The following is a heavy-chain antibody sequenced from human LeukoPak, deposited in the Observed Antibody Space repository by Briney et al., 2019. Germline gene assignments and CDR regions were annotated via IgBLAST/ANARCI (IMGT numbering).Heavy chain of an antibody. CDR2: ISHDGSNE. Sequence: GGSLRLSCAASGFIFDNFGMHWVRQVPGKGLEWLALISHDGSNEYYGDFVKGRFTTSRDNSKNTVYLQMDSLRGDDTAVYYCAKDLRTIVAVAGTLGSWGQGALVTVSS. J-gene: IGHJ4*02. V-gene: IGHV3-30*18. CDR3: AKDLRTIVAVAGTLGS. CDR1: GFIFDNFG. D-gene: IGHD6-19*01.